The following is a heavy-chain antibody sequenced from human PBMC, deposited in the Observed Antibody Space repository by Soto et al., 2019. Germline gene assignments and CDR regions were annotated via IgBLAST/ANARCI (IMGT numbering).Heavy chain of an antibody. D-gene: IGHD1-1*01. J-gene: IGHJ4*02. CDR1: GFMFSTHT. CDR3: VKEVEGFDY. CDR2: ITASSDM. V-gene: IGHV3-21*06. Sequence: EVQLVESGGGLVKPGGSLRLSCAASGFMFSTHTMNWVRQAPGKRLEWVSSITASSDMFYADSVKGRFTISRDNAKNSLYLQMNSLRADDTAVYYCVKEVEGFDYWGQGTLVTVSS.